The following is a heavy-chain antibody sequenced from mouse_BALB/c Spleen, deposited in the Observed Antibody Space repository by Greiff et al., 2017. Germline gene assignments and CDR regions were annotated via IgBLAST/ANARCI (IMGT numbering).Heavy chain of an antibody. J-gene: IGHJ4*01. CDR3: AREATATAMDY. CDR1: GYSITSDYA. V-gene: IGHV3-2*02. CDR2: ISYSGST. D-gene: IGHD1-2*01. Sequence: EVHLVESGPGLVKPSQSLSLTCTVTGYSITSDYAWNWIRQFPGNKLEWMGYISYSGSTSYNPSLKSRISITRDTSKNQFFLQLNSVTTEDTATYYCAREATATAMDYWGQGTSVTVSS.